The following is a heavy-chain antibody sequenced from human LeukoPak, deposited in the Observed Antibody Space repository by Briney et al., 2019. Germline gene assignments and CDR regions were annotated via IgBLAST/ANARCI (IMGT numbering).Heavy chain of an antibody. V-gene: IGHV3-11*01. Sequence: GGSLRLSCAASGFTFSDYYMSWIRQAPGKGLEWVSYISSSGSTIYCADSVKGRFTISRDNAKNSLYLQMNSLRAEDTAVYYCARDSGIAVAGTDDFDYWGQGTLVTVSS. D-gene: IGHD6-19*01. J-gene: IGHJ4*02. CDR3: ARDSGIAVAGTDDFDY. CDR2: ISSSGSTI. CDR1: GFTFSDYY.